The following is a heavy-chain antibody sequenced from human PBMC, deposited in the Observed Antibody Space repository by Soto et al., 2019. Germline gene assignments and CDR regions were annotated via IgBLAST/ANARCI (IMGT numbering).Heavy chain of an antibody. CDR1: GGTFSSYA. V-gene: IGHV1-69*01. Sequence: QVQLVQSGAEVKKPGSSVKVSCKASGGTFSSYAISWVRQAPGQGLEWMGGIIPIFGTANYEQKFQGRVTITADESTRTAYMELSSLRSEDTAVYYCARDSSSWPNQENWFDPWGQGTLVTVSS. CDR3: ARDSSSWPNQENWFDP. CDR2: IIPIFGTA. J-gene: IGHJ5*02. D-gene: IGHD6-13*01.